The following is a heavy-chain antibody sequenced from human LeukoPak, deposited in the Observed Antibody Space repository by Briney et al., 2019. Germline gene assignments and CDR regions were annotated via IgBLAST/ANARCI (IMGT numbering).Heavy chain of an antibody. Sequence: GGSLRLSCAASGFTFSSYAMHWVRQAPGKGLERVSFIRYDGSNKYYADSVKGRLTISRDNSKNTLYLQMNSLRAEDTAVYYCANQDSTEYSYYFDFWGQGTLVTVSS. CDR3: ANQDSTEYSYYFDF. D-gene: IGHD2/OR15-2a*01. V-gene: IGHV3-30*02. CDR1: GFTFSSYA. CDR2: IRYDGSNK. J-gene: IGHJ4*02.